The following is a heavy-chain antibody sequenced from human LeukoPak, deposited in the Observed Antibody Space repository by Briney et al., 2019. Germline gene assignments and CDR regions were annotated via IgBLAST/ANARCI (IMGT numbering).Heavy chain of an antibody. J-gene: IGHJ4*02. CDR1: GGSISSYY. Sequence: SETLSLTCTVSGGSISSYYWSWIRQPPGKGLEWIGYIYYSGSTNYNPSLKSRVTISVDTSKNQLSLKLSSVTAADTAVYYCARAGDGYNYGGDFDYWGQGTLVTVSS. CDR3: ARAGDGYNYGGDFDY. CDR2: IYYSGST. D-gene: IGHD5-24*01. V-gene: IGHV4-59*01.